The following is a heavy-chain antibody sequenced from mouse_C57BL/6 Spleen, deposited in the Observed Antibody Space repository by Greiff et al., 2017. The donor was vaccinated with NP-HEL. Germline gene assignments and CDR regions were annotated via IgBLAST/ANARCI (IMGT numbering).Heavy chain of an antibody. J-gene: IGHJ4*01. D-gene: IGHD2-3*01. CDR2: IYPGSGST. V-gene: IGHV1-55*01. CDR1: GYTFTSYW. CDR3: ARSPYDGYYDYYAMDY. Sequence: QVHVKQSGAELVKPGASVKMSCKASGYTFTSYWITWVKQRPGQGLEWIGDIYPGSGSTNYNEKFKSKATLTVDTSSSTAYMQLSSLTSEDSAVYYCARSPYDGYYDYYAMDYWGQGTSVTVSS.